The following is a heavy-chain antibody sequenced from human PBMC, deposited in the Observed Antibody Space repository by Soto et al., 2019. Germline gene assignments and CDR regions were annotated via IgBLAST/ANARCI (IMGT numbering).Heavy chain of an antibody. CDR2: ISSSGSTI. V-gene: IGHV3-21*01. D-gene: IGHD2-8*01. J-gene: IGHJ6*02. CDR3: ARDGVGMDV. Sequence: EVQLVESGGGLVKPGGSLSLSCAASGFTSISYTMNWFAQAPGKGLEGVSSISSSGSTIYYADSVKGRFTISRDNAKNSLYLQMNSLRAEDTAVYYCARDGVGMDVWGQGTTVTVSS. CDR1: GFTSISYT.